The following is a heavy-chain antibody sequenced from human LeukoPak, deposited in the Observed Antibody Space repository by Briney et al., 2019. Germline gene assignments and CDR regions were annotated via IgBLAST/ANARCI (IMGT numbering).Heavy chain of an antibody. J-gene: IGHJ5*02. CDR1: GGSISRYY. V-gene: IGHV4-4*07. CDR3: ARDRSSGWYGWFDP. Sequence: KASETLSLTCTVSGGSISRYYWSWIRQPAGKGLEWIGRIYTSGSTNYNPSLKSRVTMSVDTSKNQFSLKLSSVTAADTAVYYCARDRSSGWYGWFDPWGQGTLVTVSS. D-gene: IGHD6-19*01. CDR2: IYTSGST.